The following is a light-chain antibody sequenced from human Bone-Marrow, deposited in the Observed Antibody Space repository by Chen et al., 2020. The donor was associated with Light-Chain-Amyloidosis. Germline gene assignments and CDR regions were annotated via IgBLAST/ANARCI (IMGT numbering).Light chain of an antibody. V-gene: IGLV1-47*01. CDR3: AAWDDSLSGVV. CDR1: SSNIGSNY. J-gene: IGLJ2*01. CDR2: KNN. Sequence: QSVLTKPPSASGTPGQRVTISCSGSSSNIGSNYVYWYQQLPGTAPKLLIYKNNQRPSGVPDRFSGSKSGPSASLAISWLRSEDEADYYCAAWDDSLSGVVFGGGTKLTVL.